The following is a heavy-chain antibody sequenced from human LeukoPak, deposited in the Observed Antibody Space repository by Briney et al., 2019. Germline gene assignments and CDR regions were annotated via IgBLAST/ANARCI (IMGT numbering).Heavy chain of an antibody. D-gene: IGHD1-20*01. V-gene: IGHV4-34*01. CDR2: INHSGST. CDR3: AREITGIHYYYYMDV. Sequence: SETLSLTCAVYGGSFSGYYWSWIRQPPGKGLEWIGEINHSGSTNYNPSLKSRVTISVDTSKNQFSLKLSSVTAADTAVYYCAREITGIHYYYYMDVWGKGTTVTVSS. J-gene: IGHJ6*03. CDR1: GGSFSGYY.